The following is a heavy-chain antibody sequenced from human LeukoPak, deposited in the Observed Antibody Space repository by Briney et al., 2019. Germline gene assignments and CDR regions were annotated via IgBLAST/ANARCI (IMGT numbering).Heavy chain of an antibody. CDR2: ISGSGGST. CDR3: ARGLGGYGFGD. Sequence: GSLRPSCAASGFTFSTYAMTWVRQAPGKGLEWVSAISGSGGSTYYSDSVNGRFTISRDNAKNTLYLQMNSLRDEDMAVYYCARGLGGYGFGDWGQGTLVTVSS. D-gene: IGHD5-18*01. V-gene: IGHV3-23*01. J-gene: IGHJ4*02. CDR1: GFTFSTYA.